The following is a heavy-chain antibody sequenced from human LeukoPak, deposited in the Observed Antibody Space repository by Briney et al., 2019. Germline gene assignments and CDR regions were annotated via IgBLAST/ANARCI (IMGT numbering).Heavy chain of an antibody. D-gene: IGHD3/OR15-3a*01. CDR1: GFTFSSYA. CDR2: ISGSGGST. V-gene: IGHV3-23*01. J-gene: IGHJ4*02. CDR3: VTDKDWYFDQ. Sequence: GGSLRLSCAASGFTFSSYAMSWVRQAPGKGLEWVSAISGSGGSTYYADSVKGRFTISRDNSKNTLYLQMNSLSGEDTAVYYCVTDKDWYFDQWGQGTLVTVSS.